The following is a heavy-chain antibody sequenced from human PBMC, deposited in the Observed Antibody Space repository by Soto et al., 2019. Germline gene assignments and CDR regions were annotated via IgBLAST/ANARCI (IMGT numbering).Heavy chain of an antibody. Sequence: ASVKVSCKASGYTFTGHYIHWVRQAPEQGPEWMGEIGPETGATRYAQKFQGRVTMTRDMSITTVYMELNNLSPDETAVYYCGRGRSGQIVVFYWGQGTPVTVSS. J-gene: IGHJ4*02. D-gene: IGHD1-26*01. V-gene: IGHV1-2*02. CDR3: GRGRSGQIVVFY. CDR1: GYTFTGHY. CDR2: IGPETGAT.